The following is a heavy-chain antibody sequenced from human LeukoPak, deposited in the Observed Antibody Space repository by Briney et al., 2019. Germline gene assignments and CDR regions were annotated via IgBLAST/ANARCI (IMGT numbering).Heavy chain of an antibody. CDR2: IKHDGSEK. D-gene: IGHD6-19*01. CDR1: GFTFSSYW. J-gene: IGHJ4*02. Sequence: PGGSLRLSCGTSGFTFSSYWMTWVRQAPGQGLEWVANIKHDGSEKYYVDSVEGRFIISRDNVENSLHVQMNSLGAEGTAVYYCARGGRAGSLDYWGQGTLVTVSS. CDR3: ARGGRAGSLDY. V-gene: IGHV3-7*05.